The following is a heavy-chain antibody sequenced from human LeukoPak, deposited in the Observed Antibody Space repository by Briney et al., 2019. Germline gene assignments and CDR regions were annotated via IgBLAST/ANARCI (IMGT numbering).Heavy chain of an antibody. D-gene: IGHD3-10*01. V-gene: IGHV5-51*01. CDR2: IYPGDTDT. J-gene: IGHJ5*02. CDR1: GYSFTSYW. Sequence: GESLKISCKGSGYSFTSYWIGWVRHMPGKGLEWMGIIYPGDTDTRYSPSFQGQVTISADKSISTAYLQWSSLKASDTAMYYCARGPLWFGELSYMANWFDPWGQGTLVSVSS. CDR3: ARGPLWFGELSYMANWFDP.